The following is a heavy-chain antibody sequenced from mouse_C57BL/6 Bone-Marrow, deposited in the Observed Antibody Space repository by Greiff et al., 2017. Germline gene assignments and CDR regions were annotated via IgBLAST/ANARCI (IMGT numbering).Heavy chain of an antibody. J-gene: IGHJ4*01. CDR3: ALLSPAMDY. CDR1: GYTFTSYW. Sequence: QVQLKQPGAELVMPGASVKLSCKASGYTFTSYWMHWVKQRPGQGLEWIGELDPSDSYTNYNQKFKGKSTLTVDKSSSTAYMQLSSLTSEDSAVYYCALLSPAMDYCGQGTSVTVSS. V-gene: IGHV1-69*01. CDR2: LDPSDSYT.